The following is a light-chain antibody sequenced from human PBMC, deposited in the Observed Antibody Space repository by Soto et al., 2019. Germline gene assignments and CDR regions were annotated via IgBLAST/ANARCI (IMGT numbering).Light chain of an antibody. J-gene: IGLJ1*01. V-gene: IGLV2-14*03. CDR3: SSYRRGSTYV. CDR2: DVT. Sequence: QSALTQPASVSGSPGQSITVSCTGTSSDVGGYNYVSWYQQHPGKAPRLMLYDVTNRPSGVSDRFSGFKYGNTASLTIYELQDEGGADYYCSSYRRGSTYVFGTGTKLTVL. CDR1: SSDVGGYNY.